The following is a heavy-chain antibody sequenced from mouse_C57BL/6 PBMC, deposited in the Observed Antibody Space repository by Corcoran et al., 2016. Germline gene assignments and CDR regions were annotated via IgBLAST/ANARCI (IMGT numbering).Heavy chain of an antibody. Sequence: EVQLQQSGPELVKPGASVKISCKASGYTFTDYYMNWVKQSHGKSLEWIGDINPNNGGTSYNQKFKGKATLTVDKSSSTAYMELRSLTSEDSAVYYYAILTTVVADYWGQGTTLTVSS. V-gene: IGHV1-26*01. CDR2: INPNNGGT. CDR1: GYTFTDYY. J-gene: IGHJ2*01. CDR3: AILTTVVADY. D-gene: IGHD1-1*01.